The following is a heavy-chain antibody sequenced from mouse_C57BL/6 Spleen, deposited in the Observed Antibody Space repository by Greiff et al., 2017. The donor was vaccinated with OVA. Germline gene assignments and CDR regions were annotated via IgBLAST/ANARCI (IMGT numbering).Heavy chain of an antibody. CDR2: IWRGGST. J-gene: IGHJ4*01. Sequence: QVQLQQSGPGLVQPSQSLSITCTVSGFSLTSYGVHWVRQSPGKGLEWLGVIWRGGSTDSNSAFMSRLSTTTDNCKSQVYFKMNSLQADDTAIYYWAKPTWGNGYAMDYGGQGTSVTVSS. D-gene: IGHD2-1*01. CDR1: GFSLTSYG. CDR3: AKPTWGNGYAMDY. V-gene: IGHV2-5*01.